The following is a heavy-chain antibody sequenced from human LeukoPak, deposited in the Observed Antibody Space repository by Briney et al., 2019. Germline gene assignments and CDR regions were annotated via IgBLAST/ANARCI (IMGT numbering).Heavy chain of an antibody. J-gene: IGHJ4*02. CDR2: ISDSGGST. CDR3: ARGGSYFVH. V-gene: IGHV3-23*01. Sequence: PGGSLRLSCAASGFTFSSHAMSWVRQAPGKGLEWVSAISDSGGSTFYADSVKGRFTISRDNAKNSLYLQMNSLRAEDTAVYYCARGGSYFVHWGQGTLVTVSS. CDR1: GFTFSSHA. D-gene: IGHD3-16*01.